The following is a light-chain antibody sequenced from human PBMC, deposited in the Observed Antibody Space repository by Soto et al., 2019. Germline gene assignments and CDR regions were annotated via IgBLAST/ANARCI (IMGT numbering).Light chain of an antibody. Sequence: EIVMTQSADSVALSLVESATISFKSSQSVFSNSNNKKYLAWYQQKPGQPPKLLIHWASIRESGVPDRFSGSGSGTDFTLTINSLQAEDVAVYYCQQYYSTPWTFGQGTKVDI. V-gene: IGKV4-1*01. CDR1: QSVFSNSNNKKY. CDR3: QQYYSTPWT. J-gene: IGKJ1*01. CDR2: WAS.